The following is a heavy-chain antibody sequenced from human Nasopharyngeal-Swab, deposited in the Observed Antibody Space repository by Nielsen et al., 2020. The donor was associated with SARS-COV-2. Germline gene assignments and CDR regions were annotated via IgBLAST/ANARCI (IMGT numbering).Heavy chain of an antibody. V-gene: IGHV4-59*05. CDR3: ARSVRGCSGGSCYSVEDV. Sequence: SETLSLTCTVSGGSISSYYWSWIRQPPGKGLEWIGSIYYSGSTYYNPSLKSRVTISVDTSKNQFSLKLSSVTAADTAVYYCARSVRGCSGGSCYSVEDVWGQGTTVTVSS. J-gene: IGHJ6*02. CDR1: GGSISSYY. D-gene: IGHD2-15*01. CDR2: IYYSGST.